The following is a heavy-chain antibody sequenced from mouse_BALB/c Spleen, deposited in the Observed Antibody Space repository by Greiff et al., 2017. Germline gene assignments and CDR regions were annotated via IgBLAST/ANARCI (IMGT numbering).Heavy chain of an antibody. CDR1: GFTFSSFG. Sequence: EVQRVESGGGLVQPGGSRKLSCAASGFTFSSFGMHWVRQAPEKGLEWVAYISSGSSTIYYADTVKGRFTISRDNPKNTLFLQMTSLRSEDTAMYYCAREEDDGYYGGYFDVWGAGTTVTVSS. CDR2: ISSGSSTI. J-gene: IGHJ1*01. D-gene: IGHD2-3*01. V-gene: IGHV5-17*02. CDR3: AREEDDGYYGGYFDV.